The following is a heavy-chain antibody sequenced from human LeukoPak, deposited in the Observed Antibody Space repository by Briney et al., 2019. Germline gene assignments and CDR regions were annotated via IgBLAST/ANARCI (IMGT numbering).Heavy chain of an antibody. CDR2: INPNTGGT. CDR1: GYTSTAYY. V-gene: IGHV1-2*02. J-gene: IGHJ4*02. CDR3: AIRPVYSVSDGFY. D-gene: IGHD5-18*01. Sequence: ASVKVSGKASGYTSTAYYVHWVRQAPGQGLEWVGWINPNTGGTDYAQGFRARVTFTADTSIGTAYMEVSRLKSDDTAMFYCAIRPVYSVSDGFYWGQGTLVTVSS.